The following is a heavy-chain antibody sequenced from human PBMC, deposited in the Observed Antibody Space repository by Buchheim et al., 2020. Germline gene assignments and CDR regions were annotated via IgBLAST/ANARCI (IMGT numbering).Heavy chain of an antibody. CDR2: ITPISGTA. Sequence: QVQLVQSGAEVKKPGSSVRVSCKASGGTFYYAISWVRQAPGQGIEWMGGITPISGTANYAQKFQGRLTITADESTSTGYMELSSLRAEDTAVYYCARDPIAAADYYYYYYGMDVWGQGTT. D-gene: IGHD6-13*01. V-gene: IGHV1-69*01. J-gene: IGHJ6*02. CDR1: GGTFYYA. CDR3: ARDPIAAADYYYYYYGMDV.